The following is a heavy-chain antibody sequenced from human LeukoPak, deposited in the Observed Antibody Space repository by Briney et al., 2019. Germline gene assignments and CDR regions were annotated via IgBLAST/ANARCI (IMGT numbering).Heavy chain of an antibody. CDR3: ARDYEGYFDY. Sequence: GRSLRLSCAASGFTFSSYAMHWVRQAPGKGLEWVAVISYDGSNKYYADPVKGRFTISRDNSKNTLYLQMNSLRAEDTAVYYCARDYEGYFDYWGQGTLVTVSS. CDR1: GFTFSSYA. CDR2: ISYDGSNK. V-gene: IGHV3-30-3*01. D-gene: IGHD3-3*01. J-gene: IGHJ4*02.